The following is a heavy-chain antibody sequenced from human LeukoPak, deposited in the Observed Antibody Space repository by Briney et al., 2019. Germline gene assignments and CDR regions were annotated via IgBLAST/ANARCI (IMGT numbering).Heavy chain of an antibody. Sequence: PSETLSLTCSVSGGSISSYYWSWIRPPPGKGLEWIGSIYYSGSTNYNPSLKSRVTTSVDMSNNQFSLKLSSVPAADTAVYYCARRGDGYNQGVWYFDYWGQGTLVTVSS. J-gene: IGHJ4*02. CDR2: IYYSGST. CDR1: GGSISSYY. CDR3: ARRGDGYNQGVWYFDY. V-gene: IGHV4-59*08. D-gene: IGHD5-24*01.